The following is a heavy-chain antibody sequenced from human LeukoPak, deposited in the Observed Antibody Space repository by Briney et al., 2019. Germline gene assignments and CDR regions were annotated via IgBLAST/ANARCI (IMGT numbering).Heavy chain of an antibody. CDR2: INHSGST. Sequence: SETLSLTCAVYGGSFSGYHWSWIRQPPGKGLEWIGEINHSGSTNYNPSLKSRVTKSVDTSKNQFSLKLSSVTAADTAVYYCARRCSSTSCYYAPAFDYWGQGTLVTVSS. V-gene: IGHV4-34*01. CDR3: ARRCSSTSCYYAPAFDY. CDR1: GGSFSGYH. J-gene: IGHJ4*02. D-gene: IGHD2-2*01.